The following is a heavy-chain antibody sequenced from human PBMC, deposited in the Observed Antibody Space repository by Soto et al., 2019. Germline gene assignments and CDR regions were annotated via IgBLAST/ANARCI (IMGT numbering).Heavy chain of an antibody. V-gene: IGHV5-51*01. D-gene: IGHD5-18*01. J-gene: IGHJ6*03. CDR1: GYSFASYW. CDR2: IFPGDSDT. CDR3: AKARVRDYYYYYMDV. Sequence: PGESLKISCKGPGYSFASYWIGWVRQMPGKGLEWMGIIFPGDSDTRYSPSFQGQVTISADKSTSTAYLQWNSLKASDTAMYYCAKARVRDYYYYYMDVWGKGTTVTVSS.